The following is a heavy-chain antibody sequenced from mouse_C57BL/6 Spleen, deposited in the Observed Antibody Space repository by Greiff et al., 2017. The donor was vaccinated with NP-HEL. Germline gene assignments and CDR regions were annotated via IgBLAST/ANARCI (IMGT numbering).Heavy chain of an antibody. D-gene: IGHD2-3*01. CDR3: AREGLCGGYLFYAMDY. V-gene: IGHV1-53*01. Sequence: QVQLQQPGTELVKPGASVKLSCKASGYTFTSYWMHWVKQRPGQGLEWIGNINPSNGGTNYNEKFKSKATLTVDKSSSTAYMQLSSLTSEDSAVYYCAREGLCGGYLFYAMDYWGQGTSVTVSS. J-gene: IGHJ4*01. CDR2: INPSNGGT. CDR1: GYTFTSYW.